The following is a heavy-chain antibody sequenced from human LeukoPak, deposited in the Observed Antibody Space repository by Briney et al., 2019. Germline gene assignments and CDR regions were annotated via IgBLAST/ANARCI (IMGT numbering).Heavy chain of an antibody. V-gene: IGHV3-7*01. D-gene: IGHD3-10*01. CDR1: GFTFTTYW. CDR3: AREYYGSGSYAYYYYYYYMDV. CDR2: IKQDGTEK. Sequence: GGSLRLSCAASGFTFTTYWMSWVRQAPGKGLEWVANIKQDGTEKYYVDSVKGRFTISRDNAKNSLYLQMNSLRAEDTAVYYCAREYYGSGSYAYYYYYYYMDVWGKGTTVTVSS. J-gene: IGHJ6*03.